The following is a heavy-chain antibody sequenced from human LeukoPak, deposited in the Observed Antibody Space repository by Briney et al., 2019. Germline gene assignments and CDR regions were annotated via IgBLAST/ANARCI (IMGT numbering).Heavy chain of an antibody. CDR1: GFTFSNYW. D-gene: IGHD1-1*01. CDR2: IKQDGSEK. CDR3: ARDPRTVRI. Sequence: GGSLTLSCAASGFTFSNYWMSWVRQAPGKGLEWVANIKQDGSEKYYVDSVKGRFTISRDNAKNSLYLQMNSLRVEDTAVYFCARDPRTVRIWGQGTLVTVSS. V-gene: IGHV3-7*01. J-gene: IGHJ4*02.